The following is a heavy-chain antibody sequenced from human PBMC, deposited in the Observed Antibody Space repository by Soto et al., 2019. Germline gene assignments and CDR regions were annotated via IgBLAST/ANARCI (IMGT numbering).Heavy chain of an antibody. Sequence: QVQLQESGPGLVKPSETLSLTCTVSGGSISSYYWSWIRQPPGKGLEWIGYIYYSGSTTYNPALRRRDTISLDTSKNQFSLKLSSLTAAYTDVYYWARHIPAVDDKFAAAGRCATDYWGPGTLVTVSS. CDR3: ARHIPAVDDKFAAAGRCATDY. V-gene: IGHV4-59*08. J-gene: IGHJ4*02. CDR2: IYYSGST. D-gene: IGHD6-13*01. CDR1: GGSISSYY.